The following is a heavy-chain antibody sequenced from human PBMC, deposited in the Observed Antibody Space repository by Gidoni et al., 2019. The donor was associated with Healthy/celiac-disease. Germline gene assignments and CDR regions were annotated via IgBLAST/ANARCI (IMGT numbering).Heavy chain of an antibody. V-gene: IGHV4-61*02. J-gene: IGHJ4*02. CDR2: IYTSAST. CDR1: GGSISSGSYY. CDR3: ASSRAYCGGDCYFDY. D-gene: IGHD2-21*02. Sequence: QVQLQESGPGLVKPSQTLSLTCTVPGGSISSGSYYWSWIRQPAGKGLEWIGRIYTSASTNYNPSLKSRVTISVDTSKNQFSLKLSSVTAADTAVYYCASSRAYCGGDCYFDYWGQGTWSPSPQ.